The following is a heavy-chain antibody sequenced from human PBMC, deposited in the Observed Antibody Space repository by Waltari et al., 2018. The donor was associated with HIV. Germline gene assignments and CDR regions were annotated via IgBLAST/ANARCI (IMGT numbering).Heavy chain of an antibody. CDR1: GCVFSSYW. J-gene: IGHJ5*02. Sequence: EVQLEESGGGLVQPGESSRRNCQASGCVFSSYWMTGVRWGPGKGLELVASINQNGSDQYYVDSVKGRFTIPRHNAKNSLYLPMNNLRAEVTALYYCVGTVTPLYRWFDPWGQRTLVTVSS. CDR3: VGTVTPLYRWFDP. V-gene: IGHV3-7*01. CDR2: INQNGSDQ. D-gene: IGHD5-18*01.